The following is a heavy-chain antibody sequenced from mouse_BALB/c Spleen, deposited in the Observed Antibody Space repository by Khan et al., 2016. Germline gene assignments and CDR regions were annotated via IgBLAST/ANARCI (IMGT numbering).Heavy chain of an antibody. CDR3: MRYGNYWYFDV. V-gene: IGHV11-2*02. Sequence: EVPLLETGGGLVQPGGSRGLSCEGSGFTFSGFWMSWVRQTPGKTLEWIGDINSDGSAINYAPSIKDRFTIFRDNDKSTLYLQMSNVRSEDTATYFCMRYGNYWYFDVWGAGTTVTVSS. CDR1: GFTFSGFW. CDR2: INSDGSAI. D-gene: IGHD2-1*01. J-gene: IGHJ1*01.